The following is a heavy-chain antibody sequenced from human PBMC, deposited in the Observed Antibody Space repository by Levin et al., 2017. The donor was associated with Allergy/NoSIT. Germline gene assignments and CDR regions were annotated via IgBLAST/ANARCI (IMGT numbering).Heavy chain of an antibody. CDR1: GFTVSSNY. V-gene: IGHV3-66*01. J-gene: IGHJ4*02. Sequence: GESLKISCAASGFTVSSNYMSWVRQAPGKGLEWVSVIYSGDNTYYADSVKGRFTISTDNSKNTLYLQMNSLRAEDTAVYYCARDSITMVRGVMRNYFDYWGQGTLVTVSS. CDR2: IYSGDNT. D-gene: IGHD3-10*01. CDR3: ARDSITMVRGVMRNYFDY.